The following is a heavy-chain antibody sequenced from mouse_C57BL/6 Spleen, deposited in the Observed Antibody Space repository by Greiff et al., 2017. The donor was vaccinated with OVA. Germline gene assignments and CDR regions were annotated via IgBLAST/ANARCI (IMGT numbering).Heavy chain of an antibody. CDR3: ARSRGASPGYFDV. CDR2: IHPNSGST. CDR1: GYTFTSYW. V-gene: IGHV1-64*01. Sequence: QVQLQQPGAELVKPGASVKLSCKASGYTFTSYWMHWVKQRPGQGLEWIGMIHPNSGSTNYNEKFKSKATLTVDKSSSTAYMQLSSLTSEDSAVYYCARSRGASPGYFDVWGTGTTVTVSS. J-gene: IGHJ1*03. D-gene: IGHD1-1*01.